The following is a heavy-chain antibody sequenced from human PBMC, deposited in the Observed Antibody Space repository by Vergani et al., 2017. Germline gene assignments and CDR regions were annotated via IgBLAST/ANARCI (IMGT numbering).Heavy chain of an antibody. CDR3: AREGIGNWFDP. D-gene: IGHD2-15*01. Sequence: QLQLQESGPGLVKPSETLSLTCTVSGGSISSSSYYWGWIRQPPGKGLEWIGSIYYSGSTYYNPSLMSRVTISVDTSKNQFSLKLSSVTAADTAVYYCAREGIGNWFDPWGQGTLVTVSS. J-gene: IGHJ5*02. CDR1: GGSISSSSYY. V-gene: IGHV4-39*07. CDR2: IYYSGST.